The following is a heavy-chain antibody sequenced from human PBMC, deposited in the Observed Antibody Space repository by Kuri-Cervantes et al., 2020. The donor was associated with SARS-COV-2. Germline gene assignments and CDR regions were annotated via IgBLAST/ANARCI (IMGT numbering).Heavy chain of an antibody. CDR2: INHSGST. J-gene: IGHJ5*02. Sequence: GSLRLSCAVYGGSFSGYYWSWIRQPPGKGPEWIGEINHSGSTNYNPSLKSRVTISVDTSKNQFSLKLSSVTAADTAVYYCARDRSRAYYYDSSGFGAWGQGTLVTVSS. CDR1: GGSFSGYY. D-gene: IGHD3-22*01. V-gene: IGHV4-34*01. CDR3: ARDRSRAYYYDSSGFGA.